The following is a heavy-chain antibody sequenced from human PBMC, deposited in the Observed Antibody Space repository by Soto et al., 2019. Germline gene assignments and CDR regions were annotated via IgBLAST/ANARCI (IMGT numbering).Heavy chain of an antibody. V-gene: IGHV4-30-4*01. CDR3: ARDRIAVAVGRRRYYYYGMDV. Sequence: SETLSLTCTVSGGSLSGGGYYWGWIRQTPGTGVEWIGNIYYSGSTYCNPSLKSRDTISVDTSKNQISLMLSSVTAPDTAVYYCARDRIAVAVGRRRYYYYGMDVWGQGTTVTVSS. J-gene: IGHJ6*02. CDR2: IYYSGST. D-gene: IGHD6-19*01. CDR1: GGSLSGGGYY.